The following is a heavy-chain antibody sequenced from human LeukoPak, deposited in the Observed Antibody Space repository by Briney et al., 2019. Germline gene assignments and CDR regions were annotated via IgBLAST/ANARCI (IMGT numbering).Heavy chain of an antibody. CDR2: IYSSGRT. D-gene: IGHD3-16*01. Sequence: PSETLSLTCTVSGDSINSNNYYWSWIRQPAGKGLEWIGRIYSSGRTNYNPSLKSRVTISVDTSKNQFSLKLSSVTAADTAMYYCARVKDPGGYYYYYYMDVWGKGTTVTVSS. CDR1: GDSINSNNYY. CDR3: ARVKDPGGYYYYYYMDV. J-gene: IGHJ6*03. V-gene: IGHV4-61*02.